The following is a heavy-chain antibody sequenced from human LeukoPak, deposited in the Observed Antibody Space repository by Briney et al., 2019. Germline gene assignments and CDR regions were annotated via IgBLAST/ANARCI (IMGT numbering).Heavy chain of an antibody. CDR3: ARECREYAAWGYSSYNGAFDI. V-gene: IGHV1-69*13. J-gene: IGHJ3*02. CDR2: IIPIFGTA. D-gene: IGHD6-19*01. CDR1: GATFSSYA. Sequence: SVKVSCKSSGATFSSYAISWVRQAPGQGLEWMGGIIPIFGTANYAQKFQGRVTITADESTSTAYMELSSLRSEDTAVYYCARECREYAAWGYSSYNGAFDIWGQGTMVTVSS.